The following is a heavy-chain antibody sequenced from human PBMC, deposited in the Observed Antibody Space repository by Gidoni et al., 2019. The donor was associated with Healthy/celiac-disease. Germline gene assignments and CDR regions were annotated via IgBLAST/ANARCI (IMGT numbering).Heavy chain of an antibody. CDR2: IDPSDSYT. CDR1: GSSFTSSW. J-gene: IGHJ4*02. Sequence: EVQLVQSGAAVKQPGESLRISCTGSGSSFTSSWISWVRQMPGKGLEWMGRIDPSDSYTNYSPSFQGHVTISADKSISTAYLQWSSLKASDTAMYYCARGGIVGARGYFDYWGQGTLVTVSS. CDR3: ARGGIVGARGYFDY. D-gene: IGHD1-26*01. V-gene: IGHV5-10-1*03.